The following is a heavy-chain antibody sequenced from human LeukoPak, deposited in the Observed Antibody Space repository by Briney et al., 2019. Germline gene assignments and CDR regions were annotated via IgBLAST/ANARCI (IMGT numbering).Heavy chain of an antibody. V-gene: IGHV1-8*01. CDR1: GYTFTSYD. Sequence: ASVTVSCKASGYTFTSYDINWVRQATGQRLEWMGWMNPNSGNTGYAQKFQGRVTMTRNTSISTAYMELSSLRSEDTAVYYCARLGRVSGSVRRTYYFDYWGQGTLVTVSS. J-gene: IGHJ4*02. D-gene: IGHD3-10*01. CDR3: ARLGRVSGSVRRTYYFDY. CDR2: MNPNSGNT.